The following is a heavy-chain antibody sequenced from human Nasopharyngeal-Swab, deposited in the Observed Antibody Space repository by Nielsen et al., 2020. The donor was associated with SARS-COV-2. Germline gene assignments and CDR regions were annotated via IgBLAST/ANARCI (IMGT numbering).Heavy chain of an antibody. Sequence: WVRQAPGQGLEWMGWISAYNGRTNYAQKFQGRVTMTTDTSTSTAYMDLRSLRSDDTAVYYCARDPRGPDYWGQGTLVTVSS. J-gene: IGHJ4*02. V-gene: IGHV1-18*01. CDR3: ARDPRGPDY. D-gene: IGHD6-25*01. CDR2: ISAYNGRT.